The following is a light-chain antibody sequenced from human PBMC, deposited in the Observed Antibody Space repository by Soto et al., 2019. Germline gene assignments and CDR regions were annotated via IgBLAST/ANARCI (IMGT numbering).Light chain of an antibody. CDR2: DVT. CDR1: SSDVGGSNH. CDR3: VSYAGSNNLV. J-gene: IGLJ2*01. V-gene: IGLV2-14*01. Sequence: QSALTQPASVSDSPGQSITISCTGTSSDVGGSNHVSWYQQHPGKAPKLMIYDVTNRPSGVSHRFSGSKSGSTASLIISGLQAEDEADYYCVSYAGSNNLVFGGGTKVTVL.